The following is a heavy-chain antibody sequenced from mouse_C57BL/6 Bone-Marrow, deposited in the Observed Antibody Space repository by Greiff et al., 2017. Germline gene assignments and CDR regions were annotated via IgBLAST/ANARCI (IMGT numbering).Heavy chain of an antibody. CDR1: GFNIKDDY. CDR2: IDPENGDT. V-gene: IGHV14-4*01. D-gene: IGHD2-3*01. Sequence: EVKLMESGAELVRPGASVKLSCTASGFNIKDDYMHWVKQRPEQGLEWIGWIDPENGDTEYASKFQGKATITADTYSNTAYLKLSSLTSEGTAVYYCTPDGYPFAYWGQGTLVTVSA. CDR3: TPDGYPFAY. J-gene: IGHJ3*01.